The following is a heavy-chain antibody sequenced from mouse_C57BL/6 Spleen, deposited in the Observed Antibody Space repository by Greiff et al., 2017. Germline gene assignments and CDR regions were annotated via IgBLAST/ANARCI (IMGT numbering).Heavy chain of an antibody. D-gene: IGHD2-1*01. J-gene: IGHJ4*01. Sequence: QVQLQQSGPELVKPGASVKISCKASGYAFSSSWLNWVKQRPGKGLEWIGGIYPGDGDTNYNGKFKGKATLTADKASSTAYMKLSSLTSEDSAVYFCARPIYYGNYYAMDYWGQGTSVTVSS. V-gene: IGHV1-82*01. CDR2: IYPGDGDT. CDR3: ARPIYYGNYYAMDY. CDR1: GYAFSSSW.